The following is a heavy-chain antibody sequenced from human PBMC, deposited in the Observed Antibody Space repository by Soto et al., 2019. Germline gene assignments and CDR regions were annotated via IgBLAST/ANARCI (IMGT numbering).Heavy chain of an antibody. J-gene: IGHJ6*02. V-gene: IGHV3-15*01. Sequence: EVQLVESGGGLVKPGGSPRLSCVASGFIVSNAWMTWVRQSPGKGLEWVGRIKSKADGGTIEYTAPVKGRFTISRDDSKNTLHLQMNSLTAEDTAVYYCATVIAMLRGVIGDVWGQGTTVTVSS. CDR1: GFIVSNAW. CDR2: IKSKADGGTI. CDR3: ATVIAMLRGVIGDV. D-gene: IGHD3-10*01.